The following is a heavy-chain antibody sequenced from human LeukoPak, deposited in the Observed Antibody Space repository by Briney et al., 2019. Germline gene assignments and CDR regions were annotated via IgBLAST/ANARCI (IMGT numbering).Heavy chain of an antibody. CDR2: IYSSGTT. J-gene: IGHJ4*02. V-gene: IGHV4-4*07. D-gene: IGHD4-17*01. Sequence: SETLSLTCIVSGDSISGKYWSWIRRPAGKGLEWLGRIYSSGTTDYSPSLMSRVTMSLDTSKNQFSLRLSSVTAADTAVYYCARTHDYGDYADYWGQGILVTVSS. CDR3: ARTHDYGDYADY. CDR1: GDSISGKY.